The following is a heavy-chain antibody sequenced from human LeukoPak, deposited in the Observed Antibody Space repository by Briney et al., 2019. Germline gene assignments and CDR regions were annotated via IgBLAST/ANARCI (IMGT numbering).Heavy chain of an antibody. V-gene: IGHV2-5*02. J-gene: IGHJ4*02. D-gene: IGHD5-18*01. CDR1: GFSLSTNEVG. CDR2: IYWEDDT. Sequence: KESSPTLVSPTQALTFTCTIAGFSLSTNEVGVGWIRQPLGIARVRLALIYWEDDTRYSPSLESRLGITRDTSRNPVVLTMTNMDPVDTATYYCAHRGRQPDKGGFDYWGQGTLVTVSS. CDR3: AHRGRQPDKGGFDY.